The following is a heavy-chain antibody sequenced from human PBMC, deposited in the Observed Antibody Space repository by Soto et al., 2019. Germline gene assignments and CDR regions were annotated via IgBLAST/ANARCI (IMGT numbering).Heavy chain of an antibody. Sequence: SETLSLTCTVSGGSISSYYWSWIRQPPGKGLEWIGYIYYSGSTNYNPSLKSRVTISVDTSKNQFSLKLSSVTAADTAVYYCASGGYSYGLYYYYGMDVWGQGTTVTVSS. CDR2: IYYSGST. CDR3: ASGGYSYGLYYYYGMDV. D-gene: IGHD5-18*01. CDR1: GGSISSYY. V-gene: IGHV4-59*01. J-gene: IGHJ6*02.